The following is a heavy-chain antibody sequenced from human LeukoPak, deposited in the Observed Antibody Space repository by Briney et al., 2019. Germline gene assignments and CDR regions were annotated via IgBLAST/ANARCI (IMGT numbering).Heavy chain of an antibody. CDR1: GFTFDHYG. Sequence: PGGSLRLSCAASGFTFDHYGMYWVRQAPGKGLEWVSFTRYDGRDKYYADSVKGRFTISRDNSKNTLYLQMNSLRVEDTAVYYCAKDWGPWDYWGQGTLVTVSS. CDR2: TRYDGRDK. J-gene: IGHJ4*02. CDR3: AKDWGPWDY. V-gene: IGHV3-30*02. D-gene: IGHD3-16*01.